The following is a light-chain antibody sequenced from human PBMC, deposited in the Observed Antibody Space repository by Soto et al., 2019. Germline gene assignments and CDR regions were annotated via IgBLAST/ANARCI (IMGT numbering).Light chain of an antibody. CDR2: DAS. V-gene: IGKV3-11*01. CDR3: QQYGYSSWT. Sequence: EIVLTQSPATLSLSPGERATLSCRASQSVSSYLAWYQQKPGQAPRLLIYDASNRATGIPARFSGSGSGTDFTLTISRLEPEDFAVYYCQQYGYSSWTFGQGTKVDIK. CDR1: QSVSSY. J-gene: IGKJ1*01.